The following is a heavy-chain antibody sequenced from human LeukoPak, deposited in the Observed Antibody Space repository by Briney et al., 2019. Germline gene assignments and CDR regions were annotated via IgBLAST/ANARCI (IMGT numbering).Heavy chain of an antibody. J-gene: IGHJ3*02. CDR2: IRSKAYGGTT. V-gene: IGHV3-49*03. CDR1: GFTFGDYA. D-gene: IGHD3-3*01. Sequence: GGSLRLSCTASGFTFGDYAMSWFRQAPGKGPEWVGFIRSKAYGGTTEYAASVKGRFTISRDDSKSIAYLQMNSLKTEDTAVYYCSRRGVTIFGVVISSGAFDIWGQGTMVTVSS. CDR3: SRRGVTIFGVVISSGAFDI.